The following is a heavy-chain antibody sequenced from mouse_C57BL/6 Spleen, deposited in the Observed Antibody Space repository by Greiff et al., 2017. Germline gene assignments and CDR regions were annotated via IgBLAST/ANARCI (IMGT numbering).Heavy chain of an antibody. Sequence: QVQLQQPGAELVKPGASVKLSCKASGYTFTSYWMHWVKQRPGQGLEWIGMIHPNSGSTNYNEKFKSKATLTVDKSSSTAYMQLSSLTSEDSAVYYCARDDYDEGMDYGGQGTSVTVSS. CDR3: ARDDYDEGMDY. CDR1: GYTFTSYW. J-gene: IGHJ4*01. V-gene: IGHV1-64*01. CDR2: IHPNSGST. D-gene: IGHD2-4*01.